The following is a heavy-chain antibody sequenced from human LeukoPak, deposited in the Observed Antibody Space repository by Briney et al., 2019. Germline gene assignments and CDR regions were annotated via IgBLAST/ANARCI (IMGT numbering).Heavy chain of an antibody. CDR3: ARGGIAAPHDY. CDR1: GFTFSSNY. CDR2: IYSGGST. J-gene: IGHJ4*02. D-gene: IGHD6-6*01. Sequence: GGSLRLSCAASGFTFSSNYMSWVRQAPGKGLEWVSVIYSGGSTYYADSVKGRFTISRDNSKNTLYLQMNSLRAEDTAVYYCARGGIAAPHDYWGQGTLVTVSS. V-gene: IGHV3-53*01.